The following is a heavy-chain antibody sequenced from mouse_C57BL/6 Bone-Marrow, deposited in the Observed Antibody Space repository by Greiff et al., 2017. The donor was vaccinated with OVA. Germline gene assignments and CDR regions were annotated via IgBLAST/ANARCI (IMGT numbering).Heavy chain of an antibody. Sequence: VQLQQSGAELARPGASVKMSCKASGYTFTSYTMHWGKQRPGQGLEWIGYINPSSGYTKYNQKLKEKATLSAYKSSSTAYIPLCSLTSEASAVYYCARQFIFDPLDYWVQGTTLPVSS. CDR2: INPSSGYT. CDR3: ARQFIFDPLDY. V-gene: IGHV1-4*01. J-gene: IGHJ2*01. D-gene: IGHD1-1*01. CDR1: GYTFTSYT.